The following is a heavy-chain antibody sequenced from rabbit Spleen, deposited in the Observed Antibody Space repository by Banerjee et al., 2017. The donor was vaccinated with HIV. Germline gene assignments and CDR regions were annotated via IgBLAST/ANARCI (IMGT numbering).Heavy chain of an antibody. J-gene: IGHJ4*01. Sequence: QSLEESGGDLVKPGASLTLTCTASGFSFSSSDYMCWVRQAPGKGLEWIGIIYPITETTYYANWVNGRFTISSDNAQNTVDLQMNSLTAADTATYFCVREAGYGGYGDANLWGQGTLVTVS. CDR1: GFSFSSSDY. V-gene: IGHV1S40*01. D-gene: IGHD6-1*01. CDR2: IYPITETT. CDR3: VREAGYGGYGDANL.